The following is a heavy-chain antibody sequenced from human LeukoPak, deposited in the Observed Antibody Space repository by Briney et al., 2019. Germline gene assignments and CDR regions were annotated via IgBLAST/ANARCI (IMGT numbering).Heavy chain of an antibody. CDR2: FDPEDGET. V-gene: IGHV1-24*01. Sequence: ASVKVSCKVSGYALTELSMHWVRQAPGKGLEWMGGFDPEDGETIYAQKFQGRATMTEDTSTDTAYMELSSLRSEDTAVYYCARAPYYYDSSGYYYVVDHWGQGTLVTVSS. CDR1: GYALTELS. CDR3: ARAPYYYDSSGYYYVVDH. J-gene: IGHJ4*02. D-gene: IGHD3-22*01.